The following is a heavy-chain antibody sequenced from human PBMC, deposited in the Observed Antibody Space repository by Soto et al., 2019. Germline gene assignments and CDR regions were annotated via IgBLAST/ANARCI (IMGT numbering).Heavy chain of an antibody. Sequence: QVQLVQSGAEVKKPGASVKVSCKASGYTFTSYAMHWVRQAPGQRLEWMGWINAGNGNTKYSQKFQGRVTTTRDTSASTANMELSSLRSEDTAVYYCARSYGDYPFDYWGQGTLVTVSS. D-gene: IGHD4-17*01. CDR3: ARSYGDYPFDY. CDR2: INAGNGNT. V-gene: IGHV1-3*01. CDR1: GYTFTSYA. J-gene: IGHJ4*02.